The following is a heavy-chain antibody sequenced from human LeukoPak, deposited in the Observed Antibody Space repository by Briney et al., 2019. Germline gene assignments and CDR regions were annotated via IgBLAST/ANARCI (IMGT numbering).Heavy chain of an antibody. CDR1: GYTFTSYD. D-gene: IGHD5-18*01. Sequence: ASVKVSCTASGYTFTSYDMHWVRPAPGQRLERMGWINAGNGNTKYSQKFQGSVTITRDTSASTAYMELSSLRSEDTAVYYCARDVRGLQLWLNYWGQGTLVTVSS. CDR2: INAGNGNT. V-gene: IGHV1-3*01. J-gene: IGHJ4*02. CDR3: ARDVRGLQLWLNY.